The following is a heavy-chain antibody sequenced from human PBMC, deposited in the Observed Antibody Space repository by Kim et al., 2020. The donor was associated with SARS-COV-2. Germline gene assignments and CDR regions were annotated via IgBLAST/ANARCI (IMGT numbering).Heavy chain of an antibody. CDR3: ARSDSSSWNWFDP. CDR2: IDPSDSYT. Sequence: GESLKISCKGSGYSFTSYWISWVRQMPGKGLEWMGRIDPSDSYTNYSPSFQGHVTISADKSISTAYLQWSSLKASDTAMYYCARSDSSSWNWFDPWGQGTLVVVSS. CDR1: GYSFTSYW. V-gene: IGHV5-10-1*01. J-gene: IGHJ5*02. D-gene: IGHD6-13*01.